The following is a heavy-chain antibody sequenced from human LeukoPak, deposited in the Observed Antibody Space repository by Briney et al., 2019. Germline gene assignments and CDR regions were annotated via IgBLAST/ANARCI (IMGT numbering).Heavy chain of an antibody. CDR2: IKQDGSEK. D-gene: IGHD2-2*01. CDR1: GFTFSSYW. V-gene: IGHV3-7*01. Sequence: PGGSLRLSCAASGFTFSSYWMSWVRQAPGKGLEWVANIKQDGSEKYYVDSVKGRFTISRDNAKNSLYLQMNSLRAEDTAVYYCARDDRAMGIVVVPAAIDYWGQGTLVTVSS. J-gene: IGHJ4*02. CDR3: ARDDRAMGIVVVPAAIDY.